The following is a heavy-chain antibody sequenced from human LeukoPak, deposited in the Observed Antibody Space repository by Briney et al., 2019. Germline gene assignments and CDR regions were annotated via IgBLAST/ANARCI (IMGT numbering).Heavy chain of an antibody. CDR2: IKQDGSEK. D-gene: IGHD3-22*01. CDR1: GFTFSSYW. Sequence: PGGSLRLSCAASGFTFSSYWMSWVRQAPGKGLEWVANIKQDGSEKYYVDSVKGRFTISRDNAKNSLYLQMNSLRAEDTAVYYCARDGGTMIVVVILDYWGQGTLVTVSS. V-gene: IGHV3-7*01. CDR3: ARDGGTMIVVVILDY. J-gene: IGHJ4*02.